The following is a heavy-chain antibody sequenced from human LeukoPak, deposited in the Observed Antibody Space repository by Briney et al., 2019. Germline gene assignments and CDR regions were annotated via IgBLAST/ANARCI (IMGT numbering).Heavy chain of an antibody. CDR1: GGSFSGYY. CDR3: ARGHDVMSDYYYYMDV. D-gene: IGHD1-1*01. V-gene: IGHV4-34*01. CDR2: INHSGST. Sequence: SETLSLTCAVYGGSFSGYYWSWIRQPPGKGLEWIGEINHSGSTNYNPSLKSRVTISVDTSKNQFSLKLSSVTAADTAVYYCARGHDVMSDYYYYMDVWGKGTTVTVSS. J-gene: IGHJ6*03.